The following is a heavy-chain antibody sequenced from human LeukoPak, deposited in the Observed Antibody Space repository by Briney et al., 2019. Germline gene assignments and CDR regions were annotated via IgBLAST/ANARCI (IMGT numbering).Heavy chain of an antibody. CDR3: AKAYGGNLGDY. CDR1: GFTFSSYD. D-gene: IGHD4-23*01. J-gene: IGHJ4*02. Sequence: GGSLRLSCAASGFTFSSYDMHWVRQATGKGLEWVSAIGTAGDTYYPGSVKGRFTISRENAKNSLYLQMNSLRAEDTAVYYCAKAYGGNLGDYWGQGTLVTVSS. CDR2: IGTAGDT. V-gene: IGHV3-13*01.